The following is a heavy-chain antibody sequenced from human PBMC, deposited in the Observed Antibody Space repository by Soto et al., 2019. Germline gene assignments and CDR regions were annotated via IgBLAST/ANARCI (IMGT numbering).Heavy chain of an antibody. V-gene: IGHV4-59*01. CDR3: VRVGGAPLGAFDI. D-gene: IGHD1-26*01. Sequence: QVQLQESGPGLVKPSETLSLTCTVSGASISSYYWSWTRQPPGKGLEWIGYLFYSGNSKYNPSLKSRVTISLDTSKNQFSLKMTSVTAADTAVYYCVRVGGAPLGAFDIWGQGTMVTVSP. CDR1: GASISSYY. J-gene: IGHJ3*02. CDR2: LFYSGNS.